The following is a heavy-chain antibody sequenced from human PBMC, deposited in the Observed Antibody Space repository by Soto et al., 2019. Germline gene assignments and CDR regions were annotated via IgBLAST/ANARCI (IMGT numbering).Heavy chain of an antibody. CDR2: IYYSGST. V-gene: IGHV4-31*03. CDR3: ARDLWRSNCSSPSCTNYYYYGMDV. Sequence: SETLSLTCTVSGGSISSGGYYWSWIRQHPGKGLEWIGYIYYSGSTYYNPSLKSRVTISVDTSKNQFSLKLSSVTAADTAVYYCARDLWRSNCSSPSCTNYYYYGMDVWGQGTTVTVSS. CDR1: GGSISSGGYY. J-gene: IGHJ6*02. D-gene: IGHD2-2*01.